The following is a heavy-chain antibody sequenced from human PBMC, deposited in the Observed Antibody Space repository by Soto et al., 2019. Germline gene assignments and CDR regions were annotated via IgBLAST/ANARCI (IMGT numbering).Heavy chain of an antibody. D-gene: IGHD6-6*01. Sequence: GESLKISCKGSGYSFTSYWISWVRQMPGKGLEWMGRIDPSDSYTNYSPPFQGHVTISADKSISTAYLQWSSLKASDTAMYYCARRQLTHGYYYGMDVCGQGTTLTVSS. J-gene: IGHJ6*02. V-gene: IGHV5-10-1*01. CDR1: GYSFTSYW. CDR2: IDPSDSYT. CDR3: ARRQLTHGYYYGMDV.